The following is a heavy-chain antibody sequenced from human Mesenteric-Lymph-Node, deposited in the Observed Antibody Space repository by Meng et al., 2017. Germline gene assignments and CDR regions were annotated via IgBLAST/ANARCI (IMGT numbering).Heavy chain of an antibody. V-gene: IGHV1-2*02. CDR3: AREDTVTSSYYFDY. Sequence: ASVTVSCKASGYTFTGYYMHWVRQAPGQGLEWMGWINPNSGGTNYAQKFQGRVTMTRDTSISTAYMELSRLRSDDTAVYYCAREDTVTSSYYFDYWGQGTLVTVSS. J-gene: IGHJ4*02. CDR1: GYTFTGYY. D-gene: IGHD4-17*01. CDR2: INPNSGGT.